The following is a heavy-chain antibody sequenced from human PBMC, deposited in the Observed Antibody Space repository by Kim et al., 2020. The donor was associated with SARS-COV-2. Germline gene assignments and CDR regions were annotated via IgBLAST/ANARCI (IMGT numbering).Heavy chain of an antibody. Sequence: GGSLRLSCAASGFTFSSYAMHWVRQAPGKGLEWVAVITYDGSNKYYADSVKGRFTISRDNSKNTLYLQMNSLRAEDTAVYYCARGPIYAGNMRGGQGTLVTVSS. V-gene: IGHV3-30-3*01. D-gene: IGHD3-3*01. CDR2: ITYDGSNK. J-gene: IGHJ4*02. CDR1: GFTFSSYA. CDR3: ARGPIYAGNMR.